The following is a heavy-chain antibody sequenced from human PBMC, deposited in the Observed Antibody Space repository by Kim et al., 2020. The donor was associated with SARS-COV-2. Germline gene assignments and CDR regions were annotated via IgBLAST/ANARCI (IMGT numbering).Heavy chain of an antibody. D-gene: IGHD2-15*01. CDR3: AKGGRGAAGGSYYYYGM. V-gene: IGHV3-30*18. J-gene: IGHJ6*01. Sequence: GGSLRLSCAASGFTFSSYGMHWVRQAPGKGLEWVAVISYDGSNKYYADSVKGRFTISRDNSKNTLYLQMNSLRAEDTAVYYCAKGGRGAAGGSYYYYGM. CDR1: GFTFSSYG. CDR2: ISYDGSNK.